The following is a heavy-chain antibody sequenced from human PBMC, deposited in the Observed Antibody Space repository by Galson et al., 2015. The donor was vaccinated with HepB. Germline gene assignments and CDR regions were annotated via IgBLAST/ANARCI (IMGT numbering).Heavy chain of an antibody. D-gene: IGHD5-12*01. J-gene: IGHJ2*01. CDR2: IYPADSDT. Sequence: QSGAAPKKPGESLRISCKGSGYSVRSNWIGWVRQMSGKGLEWLGMIYPADSDTQYSPSFQGQVSISTDKSINTVYLQWSSLKASDTAMYYCARHGPHWGGYDSFNWYFDLWGRGTLVTVSS. V-gene: IGHV5-51*01. CDR1: GYSVRSNW. CDR3: ARHGPHWGGYDSFNWYFDL.